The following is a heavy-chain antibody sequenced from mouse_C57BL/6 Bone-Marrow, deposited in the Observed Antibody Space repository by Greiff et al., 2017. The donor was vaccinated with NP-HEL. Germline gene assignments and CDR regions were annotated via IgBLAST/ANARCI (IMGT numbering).Heavy chain of an antibody. J-gene: IGHJ3*01. Sequence: QVQLQQSGAELVKPGASVKLSCKASGYTFTEYTIHWVKQRSGQGLEWIGWFYPGSGSIKYNEKFKDKATLTADKSSSTVYMELRRLPSDGSAVYFCARHEVHYGSRVFAYWGQGTLVTVSA. V-gene: IGHV1-62-2*01. D-gene: IGHD1-1*01. CDR2: FYPGSGSI. CDR1: GYTFTEYT. CDR3: ARHEVHYGSRVFAY.